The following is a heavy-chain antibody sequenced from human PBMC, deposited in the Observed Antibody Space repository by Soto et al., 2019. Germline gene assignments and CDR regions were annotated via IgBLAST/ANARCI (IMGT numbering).Heavy chain of an antibody. CDR2: ISSSSTYT. CDR1: GFTFSTYT. V-gene: IGHV3-21*01. J-gene: IGHJ3*02. Sequence: LRLSCAASGFTFSTYTMNWVRQAPGKGLEWVSSISSSSTYTYYADSLKGRFTISRDNAKNSVYVQMNSLRAEDTAVYYCARDRLNYYDSGDAFEIWGQGTMVTVSS. CDR3: ARDRLNYYDSGDAFEI. D-gene: IGHD3-22*01.